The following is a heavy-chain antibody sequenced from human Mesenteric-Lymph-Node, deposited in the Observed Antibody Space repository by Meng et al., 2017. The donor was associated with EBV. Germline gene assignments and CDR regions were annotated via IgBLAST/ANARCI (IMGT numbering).Heavy chain of an antibody. V-gene: IGHV1-2*06. CDR3: SHTDYFDNTGHH. CDR2: INPRSGAT. CDR1: AYSYSGYY. Sequence: QGQVGQAGAGVKKPEASVKVSCKASAYSYSGYYLQWVRQAPGQGLEWMGRINPRSGATSYAEKFQGRLAMTGDTSVSTAYMELASLRSDDTAVYFCSHTDYFDNTGHHWGQGTLVTVSS. J-gene: IGHJ4*02. D-gene: IGHD3-22*01.